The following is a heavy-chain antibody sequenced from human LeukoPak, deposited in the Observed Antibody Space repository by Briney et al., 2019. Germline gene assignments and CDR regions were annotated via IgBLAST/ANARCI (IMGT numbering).Heavy chain of an antibody. D-gene: IGHD2-21*02. CDR3: ARVTGLLQLDY. J-gene: IGHJ4*02. V-gene: IGHV1-69-2*01. Sequence: GATVKISCRTSGYTFTDYNMHWVQQAPGKGIEWMGRIDPEDGQTIYGETFRGRVTISADKSKDTFYMELTNVTSDDAAVYYCARVTGLLQLDYWGQGTQVTVSS. CDR2: IDPEDGQT. CDR1: GYTFTDYN.